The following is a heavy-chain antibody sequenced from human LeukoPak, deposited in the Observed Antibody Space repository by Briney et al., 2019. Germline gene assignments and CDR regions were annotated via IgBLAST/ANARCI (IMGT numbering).Heavy chain of an antibody. D-gene: IGHD3-10*01. CDR3: ARHGGAFDI. Sequence: GGSLRLSCAASGFTFSSYSMNWVRQAPGKGPEWVAYIKQDGSEKDYVDSVKGRFTISRDNAKNSLYLQMNSLRGEDTAVYYCARHGGAFDIWGQGTLVTVSS. V-gene: IGHV3-7*01. CDR2: IKQDGSEK. J-gene: IGHJ3*02. CDR1: GFTFSSYS.